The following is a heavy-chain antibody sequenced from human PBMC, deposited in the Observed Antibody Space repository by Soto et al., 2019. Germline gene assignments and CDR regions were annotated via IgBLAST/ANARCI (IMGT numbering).Heavy chain of an antibody. CDR1: GFIFTDYS. Sequence: QVQLVESGGGLVEPGGSLRLSCAASGFIFTDYSMTWIRQAPGKGLEWVSYICSSADTIYYADSVKGRFSISRDNAKNTLYLQMNSLRAEDTAVYYCARVVRVGAMIYWGQGTLVSVSS. CDR3: ARVVRVGAMIY. V-gene: IGHV3-11*01. CDR2: ICSSADTI. J-gene: IGHJ4*02. D-gene: IGHD1-26*01.